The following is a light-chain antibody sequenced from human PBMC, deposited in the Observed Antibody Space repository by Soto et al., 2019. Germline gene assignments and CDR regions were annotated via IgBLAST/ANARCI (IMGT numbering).Light chain of an antibody. Sequence: DIQMTQSPSFVSASVGDRVTVTCRASQGISNWLAWYQQKPGKAPQLLIYTASTLGSEVPSRFSDSVSGTDFTLTISSLQPEDFATYYCQPASAFPITFGQGTRLEIK. CDR2: TAS. CDR1: QGISNW. CDR3: QPASAFPIT. J-gene: IGKJ5*01. V-gene: IGKV1-12*01.